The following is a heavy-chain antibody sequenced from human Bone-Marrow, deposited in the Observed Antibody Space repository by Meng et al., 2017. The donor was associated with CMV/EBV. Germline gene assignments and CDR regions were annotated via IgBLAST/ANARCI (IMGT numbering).Heavy chain of an antibody. V-gene: IGHV3-66*02. CDR1: GFTVSSNY. CDR2: IYSGGST. J-gene: IGHJ3*02. Sequence: GGSLRLSCAASGFTVSSNYMSWVRQAPGKGLEWVSVIYSGGSTYYADSVKGRFTISRDNSKNTLYLQMNSLRAEDTAVYYCARARILESYYDFWSGYYQTSQFDAFDIWGQGTMVTVSS. D-gene: IGHD3-3*01. CDR3: ARARILESYYDFWSGYYQTSQFDAFDI.